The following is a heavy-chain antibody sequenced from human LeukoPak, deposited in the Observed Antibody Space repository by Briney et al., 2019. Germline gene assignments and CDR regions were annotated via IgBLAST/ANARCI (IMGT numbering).Heavy chain of an antibody. CDR3: ARRSGTFTDFDY. D-gene: IGHD1-26*01. J-gene: IGHJ4*02. CDR1: NYTFTSFG. CDR2: ISTDSGNT. Sequence: ASVKVSCKASNYTFTSFGISWVRQAPGQGLEYMGWISTDSGNTNYVQKLQGRVTMTTDTSTNTAYMELRSLTSDDTAVYYCARRSGTFTDFDYWGQGTLVTVSS. V-gene: IGHV1-18*01.